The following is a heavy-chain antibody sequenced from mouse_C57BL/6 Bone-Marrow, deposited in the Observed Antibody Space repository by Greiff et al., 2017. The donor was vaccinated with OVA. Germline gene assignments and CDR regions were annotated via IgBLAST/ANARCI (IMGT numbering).Heavy chain of an antibody. Sequence: VQLQQSVAELVRPGASVKLSCTASGFNIKNTYMHWVKQRPEQGLEWIGRIDPANGNTKYAPKFQGKATITADTSSNTAYLQLSSLTSEDTAIYYCAMSYYSNYVGFAYWGQGTLVTVSA. D-gene: IGHD2-5*01. CDR2: IDPANGNT. CDR3: AMSYYSNYVGFAY. V-gene: IGHV14-3*01. CDR1: GFNIKNTY. J-gene: IGHJ3*01.